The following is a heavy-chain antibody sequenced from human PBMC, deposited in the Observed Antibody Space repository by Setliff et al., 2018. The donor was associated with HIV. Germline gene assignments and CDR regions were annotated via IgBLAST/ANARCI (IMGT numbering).Heavy chain of an antibody. D-gene: IGHD3-9*01. J-gene: IGHJ3*02. CDR3: ATDAYHDFLTGPTPGAFDI. CDR1: GMSISGYY. CDR2: IYYTGTT. V-gene: IGHV4-59*01. Sequence: PSETLSLTCRVSGMSISGYYWSWIRQSPGKGLEWIGYIYYTGTTSYNPSLKSRVTIQVDTSNNRFSLNLRSATVADTAVYYCATDAYHDFLTGPTPGAFDIWGQGTVVTV.